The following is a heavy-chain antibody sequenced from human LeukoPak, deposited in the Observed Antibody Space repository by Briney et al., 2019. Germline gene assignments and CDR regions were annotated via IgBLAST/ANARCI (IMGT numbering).Heavy chain of an antibody. Sequence: ESLRLSCGASGFTFSSYAMSWVRQAPGKGLEWIGEINHSGSTNYNPSLKSRVTISVDTSKNQFSLKLSSVTAADTAVYYCARDGGNSVSFDYWGQGTLVTVSS. CDR2: INHSGST. D-gene: IGHD4-23*01. V-gene: IGHV4-34*01. J-gene: IGHJ4*02. CDR1: GFTFSSYA. CDR3: ARDGGNSVSFDY.